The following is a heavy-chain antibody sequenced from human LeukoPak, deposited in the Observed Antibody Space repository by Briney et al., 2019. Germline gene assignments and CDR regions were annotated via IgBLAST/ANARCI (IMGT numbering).Heavy chain of an antibody. CDR1: GGSISSSDYY. CDR2: MYHSGST. D-gene: IGHD6-19*01. J-gene: IGHJ4*02. V-gene: IGHV4-39*02. Sequence: SETLSLTCTVSGGSISSSDYYWGWIRQPPGKGLEWIGTMYHSGSTYYNPSLKSRVTISVDTSMNHFPLKVTSVTAADTAVYYCARVKITVAGPFDHWGQGTLVTVSS. CDR3: ARVKITVAGPFDH.